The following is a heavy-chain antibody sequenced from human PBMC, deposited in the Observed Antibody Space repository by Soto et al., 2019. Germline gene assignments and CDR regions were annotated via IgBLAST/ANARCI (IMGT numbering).Heavy chain of an antibody. D-gene: IGHD1-26*01. J-gene: IGHJ4*02. CDR3: ARPPYSASYYYFDQ. CDR2: IYPGDSDT. V-gene: IGHV5-51*01. Sequence: GESLKISCKASGYNFTSYWIGWVRQMPGKGLEWMGIIYPGDSDTIYSPSFQGQVTISADKSVSTAYLQWNSLKASDTAMYYCARPPYSASYYYFDQWGQGTPVTVSS. CDR1: GYNFTSYW.